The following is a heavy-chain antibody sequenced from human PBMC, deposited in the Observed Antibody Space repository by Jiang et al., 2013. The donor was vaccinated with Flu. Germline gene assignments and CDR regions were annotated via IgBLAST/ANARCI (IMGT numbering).Heavy chain of an antibody. CDR1: GGSFSGYY. V-gene: IGHV4-34*01. CDR3: ARGFRKSFIMVATSLWYFDY. CDR2: INHSGST. Sequence: LLKPSETLSLTCAVYGGSFSGYYWSWIRQPPGKGLEWIGEINHSGSTNYNPSLKSRVTISVDTSKNQFSLKLSSVTAADTAVYYCARGFRKSFIMVATSLWYFDYWGQGTLVTVSS. J-gene: IGHJ4*02. D-gene: IGHD5-12*01.